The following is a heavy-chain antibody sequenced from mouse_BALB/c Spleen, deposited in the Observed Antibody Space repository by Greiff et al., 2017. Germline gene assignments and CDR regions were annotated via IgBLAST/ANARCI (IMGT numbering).Heavy chain of an antibody. J-gene: IGHJ3*01. CDR2: IYPYNGGT. V-gene: IGHV1S29*02. Sequence: VQLQQSGPELVKPGASVKISCKASGYTFTDYNMHWVKQSHGKSLEWIGYIYPYNGGTGYNQKFKSKATLTVDNSSSTAYMELRSLTSEDSAVYYCARRRAAYWGQGTLVTVSA. D-gene: IGHD3-3*01. CDR1: GYTFTDYN. CDR3: ARRRAAY.